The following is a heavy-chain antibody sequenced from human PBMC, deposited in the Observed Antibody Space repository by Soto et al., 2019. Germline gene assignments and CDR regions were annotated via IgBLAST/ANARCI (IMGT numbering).Heavy chain of an antibody. Sequence: PSETLSLTCTVSGGSISSSSYYWGWIRQPPGKGLEWIGSIYYSGSTYYNPSLKSRVTISVDTSKNQFSLKLSSVTAADTAVYYCASKRYYDFWAATPYWGQGTLVPVSS. V-gene: IGHV4-39*01. D-gene: IGHD3-3*01. CDR3: ASKRYYDFWAATPY. CDR2: IYYSGST. CDR1: GGSISSSSYY. J-gene: IGHJ4*02.